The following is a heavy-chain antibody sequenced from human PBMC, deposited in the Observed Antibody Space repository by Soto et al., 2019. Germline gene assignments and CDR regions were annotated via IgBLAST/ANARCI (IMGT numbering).Heavy chain of an antibody. CDR3: ARAAHSFSTGWYWGY. V-gene: IGHV4-31*02. J-gene: IGHJ4*02. CDR1: GGSISSGGSY. CDR2: IYYSWTT. D-gene: IGHD6-19*01. Sequence: QVQLQESGPGLMKPSQTLSLTCLVSGGSISSGGSYWSWIRQVPGKGLEWIGYIYYSWTTSYNPSLKSRVTISMDTSKSQFSLKLTTVTAADTAVYYCARAAHSFSTGWYWGYWGQGTLVTVSS.